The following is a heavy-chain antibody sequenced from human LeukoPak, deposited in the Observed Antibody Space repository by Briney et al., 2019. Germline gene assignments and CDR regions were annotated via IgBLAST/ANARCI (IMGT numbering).Heavy chain of an antibody. J-gene: IGHJ5*02. CDR1: GGSISSSSYY. Sequence: SETLSLTCTVSGGSISSSSYYWGWIRQPPGKGLEWIGSIYYSGSTYYNPSLKSRVTISVDTSKNQFSLKLGSVTAADTAVYYCVVVVPAAIDRPFDPWGQGTLVTVSS. CDR2: IYYSGST. V-gene: IGHV4-39*07. CDR3: VVVVPAAIDRPFDP. D-gene: IGHD2-2*02.